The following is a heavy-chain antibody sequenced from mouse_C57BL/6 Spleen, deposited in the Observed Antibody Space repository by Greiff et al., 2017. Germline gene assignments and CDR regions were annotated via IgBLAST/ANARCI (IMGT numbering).Heavy chain of an antibody. CDR2: IYPGDGDT. CDR3: ATYSNPFAY. Sequence: VQLQQSGPELVKPGASVKISCKASGYAFSSSWMNWVKQRPGKGLEWIGRIYPGDGDTNYNGKFKGKATLTADKSSSTAYLQLSSLTSEDSAVYFCATYSNPFAYWGQGTLVTVSA. CDR1: GYAFSSSW. J-gene: IGHJ3*01. D-gene: IGHD2-5*01. V-gene: IGHV1-82*01.